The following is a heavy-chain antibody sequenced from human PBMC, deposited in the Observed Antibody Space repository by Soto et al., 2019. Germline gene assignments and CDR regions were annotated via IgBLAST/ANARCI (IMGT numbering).Heavy chain of an antibody. Sequence: ASVKVSCKASGYTFTSYGISWVRQAPGQGLEWMGWISAYNGNTNYAQKLQGRVTMTTDTSTSTAYMELRSLRSDDTAVYYCARDSVCGGDCYSFDPWGQGTLVTVSS. CDR3: ARDSVCGGDCYSFDP. J-gene: IGHJ5*02. CDR2: ISAYNGNT. V-gene: IGHV1-18*01. CDR1: GYTFTSYG. D-gene: IGHD2-21*02.